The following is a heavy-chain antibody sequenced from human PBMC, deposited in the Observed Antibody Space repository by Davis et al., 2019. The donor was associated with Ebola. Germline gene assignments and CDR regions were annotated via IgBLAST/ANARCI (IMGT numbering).Heavy chain of an antibody. CDR3: ARNEAYPMVLGDAFDI. Sequence: PSETLSLTCAVYGGSFSGYYWSWIRQPPGKGLEWIGEINHSGSTNYNPSLKSRVTISVDTSKNQFSLKLSSVTAADTAVYYCARNEAYPMVLGDAFDIWGQGTMVTVSS. CDR1: GGSFSGYY. CDR2: INHSGST. V-gene: IGHV4-34*01. D-gene: IGHD3-10*01. J-gene: IGHJ3*02.